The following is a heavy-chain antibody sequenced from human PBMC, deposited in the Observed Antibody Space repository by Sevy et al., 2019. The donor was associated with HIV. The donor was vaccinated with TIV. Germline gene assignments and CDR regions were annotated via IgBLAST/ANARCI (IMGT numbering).Heavy chain of an antibody. CDR1: GFIFSNAW. J-gene: IGHJ4*02. CDR3: ATGGYYFDY. CDR2: IKSKYDGGTT. Sequence: GGSLRLSCTTSGFIFSNAWMNLVRQAPGKGLEWVGRIKSKYDGGTTDYAAPVKGRCTVSRDDSKNTVYLQMNSLKAEDTAIYYCATGGYYFDYWGQGTLVTVSS. D-gene: IGHD3-22*01. V-gene: IGHV3-15*07.